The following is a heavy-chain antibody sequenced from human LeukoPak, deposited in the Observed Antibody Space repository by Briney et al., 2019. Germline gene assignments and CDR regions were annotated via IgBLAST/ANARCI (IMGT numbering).Heavy chain of an antibody. CDR2: IYYSGST. Sequence: PSETLSLTCTVSGGSISSYYWSWIRQPPGKGLEWIGYIYYSGSTNYNPSLKSRVTISVDTSKNQFSLELSSVTAADTAVYYCASTPLDYYYASSGVWFDPWGQGTLVTVSS. CDR1: GGSISSYY. D-gene: IGHD3-22*01. J-gene: IGHJ5*02. V-gene: IGHV4-59*01. CDR3: ASTPLDYYYASSGVWFDP.